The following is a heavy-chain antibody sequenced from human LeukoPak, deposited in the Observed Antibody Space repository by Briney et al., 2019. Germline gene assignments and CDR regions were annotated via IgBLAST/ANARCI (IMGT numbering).Heavy chain of an antibody. Sequence: PGGSLRLSCAASGFTFSSYWMSWVRQAPGKGLEWVANIKHDGGEQYSVDSVKGRFTISRDNAKNSLYLQMNSLRAEDTAVYYCARGFDKGIARVFFILYWGQGTLVTVSS. CDR3: ARGFDKGIARVFFILY. J-gene: IGHJ4*02. D-gene: IGHD2-21*01. CDR1: GFTFSSYW. V-gene: IGHV3-7*01. CDR2: IKHDGGEQ.